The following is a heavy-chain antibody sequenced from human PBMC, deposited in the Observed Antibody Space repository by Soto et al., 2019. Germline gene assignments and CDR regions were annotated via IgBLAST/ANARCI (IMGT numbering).Heavy chain of an antibody. J-gene: IGHJ4*02. V-gene: IGHV2-5*01. CDR3: AHRTAVAGALGY. D-gene: IGHD6-19*01. CDR1: GFSLSTWGVG. Sequence: SGPTLVKPTQTLTLTCTFSGFSLSTWGVGVGWIRQPPGKALEWLAIIYWNDDKRYSPSLQSRLTIAKDTSTDQVVLSMTNMDPVDTGTYYCAHRTAVAGALGYWGQGTLVTVSS. CDR2: IYWNDDK.